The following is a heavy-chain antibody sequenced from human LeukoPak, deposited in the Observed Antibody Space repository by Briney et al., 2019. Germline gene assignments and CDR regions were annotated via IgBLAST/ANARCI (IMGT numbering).Heavy chain of an antibody. V-gene: IGHV3-23*01. CDR3: ANEIRPNDY. Sequence: PGGSLRLSCAASGFTFSSYAMSWVRQAPGKGLEWVSSITSSGGSTYYAGSVKGQFTISRDNSKNTVYLQMNSLRAEDTAVYYCANEIRPNDYWGQGTLVTVSS. J-gene: IGHJ4*02. CDR1: GFTFSSYA. D-gene: IGHD4-17*01. CDR2: ITSSGGST.